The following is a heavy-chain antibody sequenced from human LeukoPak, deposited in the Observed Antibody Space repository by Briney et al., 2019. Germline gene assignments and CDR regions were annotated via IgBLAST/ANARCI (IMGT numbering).Heavy chain of an antibody. D-gene: IGHD6-6*01. J-gene: IGHJ5*02. CDR2: ISWNSGSI. Sequence: PGRSLRLSCAASGFTFDDYAMHWVRQAPGKGLEWVSGISWNSGSIGYADSVKGRFTISRDNAKNSLYLQMNSLRAEDTALYYCAKDSTSEYSSSFSRFDPWGQGTLVTVSS. CDR1: GFTFDDYA. CDR3: AKDSTSEYSSSFSRFDP. V-gene: IGHV3-9*01.